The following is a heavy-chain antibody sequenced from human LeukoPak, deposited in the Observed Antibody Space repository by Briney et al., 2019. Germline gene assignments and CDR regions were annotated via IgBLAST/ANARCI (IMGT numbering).Heavy chain of an antibody. D-gene: IGHD2/OR15-2a*01. CDR3: ARGPLVGTTNYYFDC. CDR1: GFTFSSYD. Sequence: GGSLRLSCAASGFTFSSYDMHWVRHATGKGVEWVSVIGTVGDTYYSDSVKGRFTISRENAKNCLYLQMNSLRVGDTAVYYCARGPLVGTTNYYFDCWGQGTLVTVSS. V-gene: IGHV3-13*01. J-gene: IGHJ4*02. CDR2: IGTVGDT.